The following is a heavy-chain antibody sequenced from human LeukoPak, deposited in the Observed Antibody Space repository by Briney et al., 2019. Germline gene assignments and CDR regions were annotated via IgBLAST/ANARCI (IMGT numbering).Heavy chain of an antibody. Sequence: WTSVKVSCKASGGTFSSYAISWVRQAPGQGLEWMGGIIPIFGTANYAQKFQGRVTITADESTSTAYMELSSLRSEDTAVYYCARTYDILPSWFDPWGQGTLVTVSP. CDR2: IIPIFGTA. J-gene: IGHJ5*02. CDR1: GGTFSSYA. D-gene: IGHD3-9*01. V-gene: IGHV1-69*01. CDR3: ARTYDILPSWFDP.